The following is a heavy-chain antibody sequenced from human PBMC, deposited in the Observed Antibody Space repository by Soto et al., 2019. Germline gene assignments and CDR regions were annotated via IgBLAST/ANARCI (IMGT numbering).Heavy chain of an antibody. Sequence: QVQLQQWGAGLLKPSETLSLTCAVYGGSFSGYYWSWIRQPPGKGLEWIGEINNSGSTNYNPSLTRRVLISGDSSKDQGSLKMSSGTAAGTAVYYCARGSYYDFWSGYYPYYYYGMDVWGQGTTVTVSS. V-gene: IGHV4-34*01. CDR2: INNSGST. D-gene: IGHD3-3*01. J-gene: IGHJ6*02. CDR1: GGSFSGYY. CDR3: ARGSYYDFWSGYYPYYYYGMDV.